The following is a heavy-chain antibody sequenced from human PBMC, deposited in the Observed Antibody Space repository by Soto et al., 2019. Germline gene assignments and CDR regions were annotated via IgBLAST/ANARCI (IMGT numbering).Heavy chain of an antibody. D-gene: IGHD4-4*01. Sequence: SVKVSCKASGGTFSSYAISWVRQAPGQGLEWMGGIIPIFGTANYAQKFQGRVTITADESTSTAYMELSSLRSEDTAVYYCARDPDYSNYVGWFDPWGQGTLVTVSS. CDR3: ARDPDYSNYVGWFDP. V-gene: IGHV1-69*13. CDR1: GGTFSSYA. J-gene: IGHJ5*02. CDR2: IIPIFGTA.